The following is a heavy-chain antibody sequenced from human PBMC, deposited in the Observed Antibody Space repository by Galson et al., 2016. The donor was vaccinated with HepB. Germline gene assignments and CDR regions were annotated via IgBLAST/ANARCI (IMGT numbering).Heavy chain of an antibody. CDR2: ISAYNGNT. V-gene: IGHV1-18*01. D-gene: IGHD2-2*01. Sequence: SVKVSCKASGYTFTTYGISWVRQAPGQGLEWMGWISAYNGNTNYAQKLQGRVTMTTDTFTSTAYMELRSLRSDDTAVYYCARDPRKIRYQLLEIYYYYYAMYVGGQGTTGTVSS. CDR1: GYTFTTYG. J-gene: IGHJ6*02. CDR3: ARDPRKIRYQLLEIYYYYYAMYV.